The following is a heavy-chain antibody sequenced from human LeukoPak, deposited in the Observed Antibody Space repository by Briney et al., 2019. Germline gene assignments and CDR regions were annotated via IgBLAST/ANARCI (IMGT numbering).Heavy chain of an antibody. CDR3: ARAKDDFCDY. D-gene: IGHD3/OR15-3a*01. CDR2: IRSSISYT. CDR1: GFTFSSYS. V-gene: IGHV3-21*01. J-gene: IGHJ4*02. Sequence: PEGSLRLSCAASGFTFSSYSMNWVRQAPGKGLEWVSSIRSSISYTYYADSVKGRFTISRDNAKNSLYLQMNSLTAEDTAVYYCARAKDDFCDYWGQGTLVTVSS.